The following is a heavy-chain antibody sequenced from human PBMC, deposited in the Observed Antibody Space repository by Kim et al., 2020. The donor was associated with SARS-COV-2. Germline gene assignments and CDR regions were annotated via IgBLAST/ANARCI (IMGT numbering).Heavy chain of an antibody. Sequence: SETLSLTCAVYGGSFSGYYWSWIRQPPGKGLEWIGEINHSGSTNYNPSLKSRVTISVDTSKNQFSLKLSSVTAADTAVYYCATGRADSSGERGNEGYYGMDVWGQGTTVTVSS. CDR3: ATGRADSSGERGNEGYYGMDV. D-gene: IGHD6-25*01. J-gene: IGHJ6*02. V-gene: IGHV4-34*01. CDR1: GGSFSGYY. CDR2: INHSGST.